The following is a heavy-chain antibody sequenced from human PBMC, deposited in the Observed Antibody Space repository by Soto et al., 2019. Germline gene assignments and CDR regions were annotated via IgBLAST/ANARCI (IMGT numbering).Heavy chain of an antibody. CDR3: AREPKRVAVTATGGAFDI. Sequence: SETLSLTCTVSGGSISSGGYYWSWIRQHPGKGLEWIGYIYYSGSTYYNPSLKSRVTISVDTSKNQFSLKLSSVTAADTAVYYCAREPKRVAVTATGGAFDIWGQGTMVTVSS. V-gene: IGHV4-31*03. J-gene: IGHJ3*02. CDR1: GGSISSGGYY. CDR2: IYYSGST. D-gene: IGHD2-21*02.